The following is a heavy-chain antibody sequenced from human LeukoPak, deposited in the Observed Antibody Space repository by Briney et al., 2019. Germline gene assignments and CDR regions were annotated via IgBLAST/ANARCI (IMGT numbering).Heavy chain of an antibody. CDR3: ARMSRSGYDSSGYYDDAFDI. CDR2: ISAYNGNT. CDR1: GYTFTSYG. D-gene: IGHD3-22*01. Sequence: GASVKVSCKASGYTFTSYGISWVRQAPGQGLEWMGWISAYNGNTNYAQKLQGRVTMTTDTSTSTAYMELRRLRSDDTAVYYCARMSRSGYDSSGYYDDAFDIWGQGTMVTVSS. J-gene: IGHJ3*02. V-gene: IGHV1-18*01.